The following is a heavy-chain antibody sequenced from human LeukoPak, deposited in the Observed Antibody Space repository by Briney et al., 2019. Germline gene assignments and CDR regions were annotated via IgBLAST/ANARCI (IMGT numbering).Heavy chain of an antibody. Sequence: PRLSWTTTGVTFGNYAMSGFRMTQGKGLEWVGFIRSKAYGGTTEYAASVKGRFTISRDDSKSIAYLQMNSLKTEDTAVYYCTRGDVTIFGVVINFDYWGQGTLVTVSS. CDR3: TRGDVTIFGVVINFDY. CDR2: IRSKAYGGTT. J-gene: IGHJ4*02. V-gene: IGHV3-49*03. D-gene: IGHD3-3*01. CDR1: GVTFGNYA.